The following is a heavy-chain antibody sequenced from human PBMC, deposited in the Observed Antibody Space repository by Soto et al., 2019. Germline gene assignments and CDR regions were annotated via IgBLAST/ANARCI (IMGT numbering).Heavy chain of an antibody. V-gene: IGHV4-34*01. J-gene: IGHJ6*02. CDR1: GGSFSGYY. CDR3: ARMFKVVTALYYYYYGMDV. Sequence: SETLSLTCAVYGGSFSGYYWSWIRQPPGKGLEWIGEINHSGSTNYNPSLKSRVTISVDTSKNQLSLKLSSVTAADTAVYYCARMFKVVTALYYYYYGMDVWGQGTTVTVSS. D-gene: IGHD2-21*02. CDR2: INHSGST.